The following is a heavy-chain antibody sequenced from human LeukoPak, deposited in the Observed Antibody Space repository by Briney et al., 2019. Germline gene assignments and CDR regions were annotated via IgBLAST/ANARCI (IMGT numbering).Heavy chain of an antibody. V-gene: IGHV3-9*01. CDR2: ISWSSGSI. CDR1: GFTFDDYA. Sequence: GGSLRLSCAASGFTFDDYATHWVRQAPGKGLEWVSGISWSSGSIGYADSAKGRFTISRDNAKNSLYLQMNSLRAEDTALYYCAKEADYGPVDYWGQGTLVTVSS. J-gene: IGHJ4*02. CDR3: AKEADYGPVDY. D-gene: IGHD4-17*01.